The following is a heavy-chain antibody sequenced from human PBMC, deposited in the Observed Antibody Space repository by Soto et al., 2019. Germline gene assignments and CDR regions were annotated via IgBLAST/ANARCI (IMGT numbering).Heavy chain of an antibody. CDR2: IIPIFNAP. V-gene: IGHV1-69*06. J-gene: IGHJ4*02. CDR3: AIEPPESFYESSGWGGLDY. Sequence: QVLLVQSGAEVKKPGSSVKVSCKASGGRFSNYAISWVRQAPGQGLEWMGGIIPIFNAPKYAQTLQGRVTLTADKSTNTAYMESGSLRYEDTAVYYCAIEPPESFYESSGWGGLDYWGEGALMAVSS. D-gene: IGHD3-22*01. CDR1: GGRFSNYA.